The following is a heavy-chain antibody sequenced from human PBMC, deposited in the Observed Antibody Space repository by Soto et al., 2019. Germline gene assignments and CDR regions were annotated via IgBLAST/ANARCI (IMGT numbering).Heavy chain of an antibody. Sequence: PSETLSLTCTVSGGSISSGDYYWSWIRQPPGKGLEWIGYIYYSGSTYYNPSLKSRVTISVDTSKNQFSLKLSSVTAADTAVYYCARSQSTVTYRYYYYCMDVWGQGTTVTVSS. CDR1: GGSISSGDYY. CDR3: ARSQSTVTYRYYYYCMDV. J-gene: IGHJ6*02. CDR2: IYYSGST. D-gene: IGHD4-17*01. V-gene: IGHV4-30-4*01.